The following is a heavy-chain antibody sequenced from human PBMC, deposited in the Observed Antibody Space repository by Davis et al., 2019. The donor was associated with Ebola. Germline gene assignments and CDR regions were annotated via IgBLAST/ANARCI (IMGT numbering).Heavy chain of an antibody. CDR3: ARDLRVATPNYYYYGMDV. CDR1: GFTFSSYW. J-gene: IGHJ6*02. CDR2: IKQDGSEK. D-gene: IGHD5-12*01. V-gene: IGHV3-7*01. Sequence: GESLKISCAASGFTFSSYWMSWVRQAPGKGLEWVANIKQDGSEKYYVDSVKGRFTISRDNAKNSLYLQMNSLRAEDTAVYYCARDLRVATPNYYYYGMDVWGQGTTVTVSS.